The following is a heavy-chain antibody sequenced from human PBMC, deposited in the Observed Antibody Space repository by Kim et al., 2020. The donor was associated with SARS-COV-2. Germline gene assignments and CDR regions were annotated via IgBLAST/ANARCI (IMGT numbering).Heavy chain of an antibody. J-gene: IGHJ6*02. CDR3: AKTSGGPARGMDV. CDR1: GFSFSNYA. V-gene: IGHV3-23*01. CDR2: LSGSGSNT. Sequence: GGSLRLSCAASGFSFSNYAMTWVHQAPGKGLEWVAVLSGSGSNTYAESVKGRFTISRDNSKNTLYLQMNSLTAEDTAIYYCAKTSGGPARGMDVWGQGTTVTVSS. D-gene: IGHD1-26*01.